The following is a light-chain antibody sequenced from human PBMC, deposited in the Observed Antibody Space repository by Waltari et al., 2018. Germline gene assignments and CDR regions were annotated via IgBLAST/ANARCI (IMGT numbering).Light chain of an antibody. CDR2: EDN. V-gene: IGLV6-57*04. CDR3: QSYDSSNQGV. J-gene: IGLJ3*02. Sequence: NFMLTQPHSVSESPGTTVTISCTRSSGTIASNYVQWYQHRPGSAPTTVIYEDNERPSGVPDRFSGSIDSSSNSASLTISGLKTEDEADYFCQSYDSSNQGVFGGGTKLTVL. CDR1: SGTIASNY.